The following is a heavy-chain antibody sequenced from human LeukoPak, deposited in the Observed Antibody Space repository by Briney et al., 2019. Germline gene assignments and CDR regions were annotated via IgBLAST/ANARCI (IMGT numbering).Heavy chain of an antibody. CDR1: GYTFTSYG. CDR3: ARVCTESVLRFLEWLPNPYNWFDP. D-gene: IGHD3-3*01. Sequence: SVKVSCKASGYTFTSYGISWVRQAPGQGLEWMGWISAYNGNTNYAQKLQGRVTMTTDTSTSTAYMELRSLRSDDTAVYYCARVCTESVLRFLEWLPNPYNWFDPWGQGTLVTVSP. V-gene: IGHV1-18*01. CDR2: ISAYNGNT. J-gene: IGHJ5*02.